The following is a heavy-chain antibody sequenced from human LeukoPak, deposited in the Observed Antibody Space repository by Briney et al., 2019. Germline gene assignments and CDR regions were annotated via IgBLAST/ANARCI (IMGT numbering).Heavy chain of an antibody. J-gene: IGHJ5*02. D-gene: IGHD2-15*01. Sequence: KTGGSLRLSCAASGFTFDNYAMSWVRQAPGKGLEWVSTIRGSGGSTYYADSVKGRFTISRDNPKNTLYLQMNSLRAGDTAVYYCERDLGLGYWDPWGQGTLVTVSS. CDR1: GFTFDNYA. V-gene: IGHV3-23*01. CDR3: ERDLGLGYWDP. CDR2: IRGSGGST.